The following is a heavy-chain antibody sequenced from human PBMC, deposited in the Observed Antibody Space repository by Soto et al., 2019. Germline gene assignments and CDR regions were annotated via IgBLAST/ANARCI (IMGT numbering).Heavy chain of an antibody. Sequence: EVQLVESGGGLVQPGGSLRLSCAASGFTFSSYSMNWVRQAPGKGLEWVSYISSSGSTIYYADSVKGRFTISRDNAKNSLYLQMNSLRAEDTAVYYCARAIEVAGNNWFDPWGQGTLVTVSS. V-gene: IGHV3-48*01. CDR1: GFTFSSYS. CDR2: ISSSGSTI. J-gene: IGHJ5*02. CDR3: ARAIEVAGNNWFDP. D-gene: IGHD6-19*01.